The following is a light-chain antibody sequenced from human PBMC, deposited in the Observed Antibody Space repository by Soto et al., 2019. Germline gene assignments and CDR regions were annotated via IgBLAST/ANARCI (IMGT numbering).Light chain of an antibody. V-gene: IGKV3-15*01. CDR1: QSVSSN. J-gene: IGKJ1*01. Sequence: EIVMTQSPATLSVSPGERVTLSCRASQSVSSNLAWYQQKLGQAPRLLIYGASTRATGIPARFSGSGSGTEFTLTISSLQSEDFAVYYCQHYNNWPPWTFGQGTKVEI. CDR3: QHYNNWPPWT. CDR2: GAS.